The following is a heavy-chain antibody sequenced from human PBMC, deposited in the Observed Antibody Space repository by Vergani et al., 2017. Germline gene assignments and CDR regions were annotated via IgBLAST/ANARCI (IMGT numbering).Heavy chain of an antibody. CDR2: IKNNGGTT. CDR3: VKLWGSSSGQYGGGGFDV. V-gene: IGHV3-23*01. J-gene: IGHJ3*01. D-gene: IGHD6-19*01. Sequence: QLLESGGGLIQPGGSLRLSCAASGFTFNSYAMTLVRQAPGTGQEWVSGIKNNGGTTYYADSVKGRLTISRDNSKHTLYLQMTDLRAEDTATYFCVKLWGSSSGQYGGGGFDVWGHGTMVTVSS. CDR1: GFTFNSYA.